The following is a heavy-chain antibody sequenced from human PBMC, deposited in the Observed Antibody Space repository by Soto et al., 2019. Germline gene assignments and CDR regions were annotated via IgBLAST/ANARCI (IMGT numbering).Heavy chain of an antibody. J-gene: IGHJ6*02. V-gene: IGHV1-46*01. Sequence: ASVKVSCKASGYTLTSYHIHWVRQAPGQGLEWMGTLNPSGGRSSFAQRFQDRVTMARDTSTSTVYMELSSLRSEDTAVYYCARDLDHGDSYYLYYGMDVWGQGTTVTVSS. CDR3: ARDLDHGDSYYLYYGMDV. CDR2: LNPSGGRS. CDR1: GYTLTSYH. D-gene: IGHD4-17*01.